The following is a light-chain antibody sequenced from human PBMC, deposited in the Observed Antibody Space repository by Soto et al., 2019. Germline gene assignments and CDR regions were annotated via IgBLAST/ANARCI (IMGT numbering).Light chain of an antibody. Sequence: EIVMTQSPSAVSGAPGERATRSCRASQSVSSNLTWYQQKPGQAPRLLIYGASTWQSGIPARFSGSGSGTDFTLTISSLQPEDFAIYYCQQSYHSPRTFGQGTKVDIK. CDR3: QQSYHSPRT. CDR1: QSVSSN. V-gene: IGKV3-15*01. J-gene: IGKJ1*01. CDR2: GAS.